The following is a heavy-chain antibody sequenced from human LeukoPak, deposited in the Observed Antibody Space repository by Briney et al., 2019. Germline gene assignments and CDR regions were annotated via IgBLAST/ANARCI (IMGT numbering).Heavy chain of an antibody. CDR2: ISSSSNYI. V-gene: IGHV3-21*01. D-gene: IGHD6-19*01. J-gene: IGHJ6*02. CDR1: GFTFSSHS. CDR3: ARVQGGWLDYYYYYGMDV. Sequence: GGSLRLSCAASGFTFSSHSMNWVRQAPGKGLEWVSSISSSSNYIYYADSVKGRFAISRDNAKNSLYLQMYSLRAEDTAVYYCARVQGGWLDYYYYYGMDVWGQGTTVTVSS.